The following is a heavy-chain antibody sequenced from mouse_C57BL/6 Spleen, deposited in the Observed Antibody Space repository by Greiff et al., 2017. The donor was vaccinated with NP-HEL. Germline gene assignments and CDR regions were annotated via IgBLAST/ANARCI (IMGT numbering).Heavy chain of an antibody. J-gene: IGHJ4*01. CDR3: NYGSSYAMDY. CDR1: GYTFTSYW. V-gene: IGHV1-5*01. D-gene: IGHD1-1*01. Sequence: VHVKQSGTVLARPGASVKMSCKTSGYTFTSYWMHWVKQRPGQGLEWIGAIYPGNSDTSYNQKFKGKAKLTAVTSASTAYMELSSLTNEDSAVYYCNYGSSYAMDYWGQGTSVTVSS. CDR2: IYPGNSDT.